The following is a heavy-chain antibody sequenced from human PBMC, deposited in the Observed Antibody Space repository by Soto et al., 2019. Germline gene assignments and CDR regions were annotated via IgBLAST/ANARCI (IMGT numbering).Heavy chain of an antibody. CDR1: GCSISSGGYF. CDR2: IYYSGNI. D-gene: IGHD1-1*01. V-gene: IGHV4-31*03. Sequence: TLSLTCTVSGCSISSGGYFWSWVRQPPGKGLEWIGYIYYSGNIYYNPSLRSRVTISVDTSKNQFSLRMSSVTAADTAVYSCARGWVQSHYFDYWGQGTLVTVSS. J-gene: IGHJ4*02. CDR3: ARGWVQSHYFDY.